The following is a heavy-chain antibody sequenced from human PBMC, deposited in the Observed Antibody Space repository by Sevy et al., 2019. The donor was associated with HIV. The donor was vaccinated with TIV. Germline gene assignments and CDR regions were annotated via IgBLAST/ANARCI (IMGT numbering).Heavy chain of an antibody. Sequence: GGSLRLSCKASGFTFGDYAMSWFRQAPGKGLEWVGFIRNKAYDGKTEYAASVKGRFTISRDDSKSIAYLQMNSLKTEDTAVYYCTRDPTEGIAVAGNWYDPWGQGTLVTVSS. CDR3: TRDPTEGIAVAGNWYDP. V-gene: IGHV3-49*03. CDR1: GFTFGDYA. D-gene: IGHD6-19*01. J-gene: IGHJ5*02. CDR2: IRNKAYDGKT.